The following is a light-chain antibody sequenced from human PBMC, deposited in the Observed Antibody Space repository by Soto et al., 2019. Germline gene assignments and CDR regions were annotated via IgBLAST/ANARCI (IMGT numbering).Light chain of an antibody. J-gene: IGKJ1*01. CDR1: QSLLHSNGYNY. CDR3: IQALQAPLT. V-gene: IGKV2-28*01. Sequence: DIVVTQSPLSLPVTPGEPASISCRSSQSLLHSNGYNYLDWYLQKPGQSPQLLIYLGSNRASGVPDRFSDSGSGTDFTLKISRVEAEDVGLYYCIQALQAPLTFGQGTKVDIK. CDR2: LGS.